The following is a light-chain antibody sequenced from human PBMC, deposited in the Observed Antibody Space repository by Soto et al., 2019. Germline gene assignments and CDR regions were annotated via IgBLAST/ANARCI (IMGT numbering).Light chain of an antibody. CDR1: QCLLHSNGYTY. CDR3: MQALQTRT. CDR2: LGS. Sequence: DIVMTQSPLSLPVTPGEPASISCRASQCLLHSNGYTYLDWYLQKPGQSPQLLIYLGSNRASGVPGRFSGSGSGTDFTLKVSRVEAEDVGIYYCMQALQTRTFGQGTKVDI. V-gene: IGKV2-28*01. J-gene: IGKJ1*01.